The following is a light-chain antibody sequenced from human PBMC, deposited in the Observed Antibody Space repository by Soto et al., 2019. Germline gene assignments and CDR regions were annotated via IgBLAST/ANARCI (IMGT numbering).Light chain of an antibody. CDR3: CSYAGSRFYV. J-gene: IGLJ1*01. CDR2: EVS. V-gene: IGLV2-23*02. CDR1: SSDVGSYIL. Sequence: QSALTQPASVSGSPGQSITISCTGTSSDVGSYILVSWYQQHPGKAPKLMVFEVSRRPSGVSDRFSGSKSGNTASLTISGLQAEDEADYCCCSYAGSRFYVFGTGTKLTVL.